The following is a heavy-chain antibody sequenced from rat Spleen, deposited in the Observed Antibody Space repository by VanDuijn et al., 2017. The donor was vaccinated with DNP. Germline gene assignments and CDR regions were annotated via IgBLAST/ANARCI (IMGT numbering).Heavy chain of an antibody. Sequence: EVQLVESGEHLVQPGGSMKLSCAASGFTFSHYSMAWVRQAPTTGLEWVASISTGRVTTYYRDSVKGRLTISRDNAKSMLYLQVDSLRPEDTATYYCARHMDTGPYYAMDVWGRGISVTVSS. CDR3: ARHMDTGPYYAMDV. J-gene: IGHJ4*01. D-gene: IGHD4-1*01. CDR2: ISTGRVTT. V-gene: IGHV5-25*01. CDR1: GFTFSHYS.